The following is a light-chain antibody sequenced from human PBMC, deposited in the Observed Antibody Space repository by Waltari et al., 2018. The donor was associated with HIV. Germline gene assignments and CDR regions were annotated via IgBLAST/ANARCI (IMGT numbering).Light chain of an antibody. V-gene: IGLV3-21*02. CDR2: DDF. CDR1: SIGSKS. J-gene: IGLJ1*01. CDR3: QVWDSSSEYV. Sequence: SYVLTQPPSVSVAPGQTARIPCGGNSIGSKSVHWYQQKPGQAPVMVVYDDFDRPSGIPGRFAGSNSGNTATLTSIRVEAGDEADYFCQVWDSSSEYVFGSGTKVTVL.